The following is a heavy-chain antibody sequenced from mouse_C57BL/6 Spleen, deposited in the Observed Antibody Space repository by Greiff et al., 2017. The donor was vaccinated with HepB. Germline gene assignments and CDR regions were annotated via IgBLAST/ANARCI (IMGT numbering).Heavy chain of an antibody. Sequence: DVHLVESGGGLVKPGGSLKLSCAASGFTFSDYGMHWVRQAPEKGLEWVAYISSGSSTIYYADTVKGRFTISRDNAKNTLFLQMTSLRSEDTAMYYCAREGTVVAPFAYWGQGTLVTVSA. J-gene: IGHJ3*01. D-gene: IGHD1-1*01. CDR1: GFTFSDYG. CDR3: AREGTVVAPFAY. CDR2: ISSGSSTI. V-gene: IGHV5-17*01.